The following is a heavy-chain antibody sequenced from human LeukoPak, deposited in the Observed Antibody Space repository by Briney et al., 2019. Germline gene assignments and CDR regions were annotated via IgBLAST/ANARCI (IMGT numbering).Heavy chain of an antibody. D-gene: IGHD4-17*01. V-gene: IGHV4-30-4*08. CDR1: GGSISSGDYY. CDR3: ARDNTVTTTIDY. CDR2: IYYSGST. Sequence: PSETLSLTCTVSGGSISSGDYYWSWIRQPPGKGLEWIGYIYYSGSTYYNPSLKSRDTISVDTSKNQSSLKLSSVTAADTAVYYCARDNTVTTTIDYWGQGTLVTVSS. J-gene: IGHJ4*02.